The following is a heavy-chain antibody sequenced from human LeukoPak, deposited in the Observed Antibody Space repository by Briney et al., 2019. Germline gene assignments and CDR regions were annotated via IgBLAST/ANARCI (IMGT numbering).Heavy chain of an antibody. J-gene: IGHJ4*02. CDR2: ITGTSTAI. CDR1: GFTFSSFR. V-gene: IGHV3-48*01. Sequence: GGSLRLSCAASGFTFSSFRMNWVRQAPGKGLEWLSYITGTSTAIYYADSVKGRFTISRDTSKNTLYLQMNSLRAEDTAVYYCAKGRTLDYWGQGTLVTVSS. CDR3: AKGRTLDY.